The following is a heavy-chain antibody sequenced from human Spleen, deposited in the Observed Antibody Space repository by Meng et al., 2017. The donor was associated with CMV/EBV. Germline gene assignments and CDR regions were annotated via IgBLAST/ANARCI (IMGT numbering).Heavy chain of an antibody. J-gene: IGHJ3*01. CDR2: ISYDGSDK. CDR3: AREGYTLGRFGAFDV. Sequence: GESLKISCAASGFTFTTFSIHWVRQAPGKGLEWVADISYDGSDKYYADSVRGRFTISRDNSKNTLFLHMKNLRAEDSAVYFCAREGYTLGRFGAFDVWGQGTMVTVSS. D-gene: IGHD6-13*01. V-gene: IGHV3-30*04. CDR1: GFTFTTFS.